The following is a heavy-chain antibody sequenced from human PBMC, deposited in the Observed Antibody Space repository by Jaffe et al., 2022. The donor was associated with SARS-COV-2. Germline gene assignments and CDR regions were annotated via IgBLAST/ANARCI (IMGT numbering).Heavy chain of an antibody. Sequence: EVQLVESGGGLVQPGGSLRLSCTASGFTFSNHWMTWVRQAPGKGLEWVAIMNADGGEKFYVDSVKGRFTISRDNAKNSLYLQMNSLRVEDTAVYYCAREGYISGFDYWGQGTLVTVSS. CDR1: GFTFSNHW. D-gene: IGHD6-19*01. CDR3: AREGYISGFDY. J-gene: IGHJ4*02. V-gene: IGHV3-7*01. CDR2: MNADGGEK.